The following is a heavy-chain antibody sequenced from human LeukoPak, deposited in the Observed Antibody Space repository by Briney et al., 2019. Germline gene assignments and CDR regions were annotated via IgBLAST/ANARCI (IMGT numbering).Heavy chain of an antibody. D-gene: IGHD1-26*01. CDR3: TRSGSYLLIDY. J-gene: IGHJ4*02. CDR1: GFTFGDYA. CDR2: IRSKAYGGTT. Sequence: PGRSLRLSCTASGFTFGDYAMSWVRQAPGKGLEWVGFIRSKAYGGTTEYAASVKGRFTISRDDSKSIVYLQMNSLKTEDTAVYYCTRSGSYLLIDYWGQGTLVTVSS. V-gene: IGHV3-49*04.